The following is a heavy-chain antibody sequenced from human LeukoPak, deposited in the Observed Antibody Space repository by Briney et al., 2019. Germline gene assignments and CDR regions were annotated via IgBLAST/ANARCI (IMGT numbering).Heavy chain of an antibody. CDR2: IYHSGST. D-gene: IGHD2-2*01. J-gene: IGHJ4*02. Sequence: PSETLSLTCTVSGYSISSGYYWGWIRQPPGKGLEWIESIYHSGSTNYNPSLKSRVTISVDTSKNQFSLELSSVTAADTAVYYCARGPYQLLCSYFDYWGQGTLVTVSS. CDR3: ARGPYQLLCSYFDY. CDR1: GYSISSGYY. V-gene: IGHV4-38-2*02.